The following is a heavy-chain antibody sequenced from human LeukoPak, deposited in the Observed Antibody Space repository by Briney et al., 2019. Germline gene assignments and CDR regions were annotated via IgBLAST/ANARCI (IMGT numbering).Heavy chain of an antibody. V-gene: IGHV3-23*01. CDR2: ISGRGDDT. D-gene: IGHD6-19*01. CDR1: SGYS. J-gene: IGHJ4*02. CDR3: ARGHRSSSSFFDY. Sequence: GGSLRLSCAAFSGYSMSWVRQAPGQGLEWVSAISGRGDDTYYAESVKGRFTISRDNSKNTLHLQMNSLRAEDTAVYYCARGHRSSSSFFDYWDQVTLVTVSS.